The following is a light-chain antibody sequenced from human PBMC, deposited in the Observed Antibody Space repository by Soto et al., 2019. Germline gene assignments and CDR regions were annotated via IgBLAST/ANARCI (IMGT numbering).Light chain of an antibody. CDR3: SSYTSSTNYV. CDR2: EVS. Sequence: HSLLTHPASVSGSPGHAITISCTGTSSDVGGYNYVSWYQQHPGKAPKLMIYEVSNRPSGVSNRFSGSKSGNTASLTISGLQAEEEADYYYSSYTSSTNYVFGTGTKVTVL. V-gene: IGLV2-14*01. J-gene: IGLJ1*01. CDR1: SSDVGGYNY.